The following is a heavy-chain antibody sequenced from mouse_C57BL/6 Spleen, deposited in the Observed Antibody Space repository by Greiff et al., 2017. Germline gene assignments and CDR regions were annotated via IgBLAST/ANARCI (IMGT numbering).Heavy chain of an antibody. J-gene: IGHJ1*03. Sequence: VQLKESGPGLVKPSQSLSLTCSVTGYSITSGYYWNWIRQFPGNKLEWMGYISYDGSNNYNPSLKNRISITRDTSKNQFFLKLNSVTTEDTATYYCARDYYGSSGYFDVWGTGTTVTVSS. V-gene: IGHV3-6*01. CDR2: ISYDGSN. CDR3: ARDYYGSSGYFDV. D-gene: IGHD1-1*01. CDR1: GYSITSGYY.